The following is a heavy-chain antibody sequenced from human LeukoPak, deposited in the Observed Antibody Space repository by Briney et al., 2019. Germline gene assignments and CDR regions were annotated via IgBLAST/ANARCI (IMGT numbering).Heavy chain of an antibody. CDR3: ARNGDYSLDS. V-gene: IGHV4-34*12. CDR2: TLHSGST. Sequence: SETLSLTCAVCGGSFSAYYWSWVRQPPGKGLEWIGETLHSGSTSYNPSLQSRVTMSINTSKSQFSLRLTSVTAADTAIYYCARNGDYSLDSWGQGTLVTVSS. CDR1: GGSFSAYY. J-gene: IGHJ4*02. D-gene: IGHD4-17*01.